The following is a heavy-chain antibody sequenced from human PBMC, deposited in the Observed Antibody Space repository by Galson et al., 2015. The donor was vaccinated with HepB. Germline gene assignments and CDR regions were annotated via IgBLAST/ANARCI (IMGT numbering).Heavy chain of an antibody. CDR1: GLIVSNNY. D-gene: IGHD6-19*01. Sequence: SLRLSCAASGLIVSNNYMTWVRQAPGKGLEWVSLIYGGGDTTYADPVRGRFTTSRNISKSTLYVQMTSLTTEDTAVYYCASSSDPTRNWHFDLWGRGTLVIVSS. CDR3: ASSSDPTRNWHFDL. J-gene: IGHJ2*01. CDR2: IYGGGDT. V-gene: IGHV3-66*02.